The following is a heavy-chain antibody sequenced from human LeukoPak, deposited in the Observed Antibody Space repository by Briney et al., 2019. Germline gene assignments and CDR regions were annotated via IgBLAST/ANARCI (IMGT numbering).Heavy chain of an antibody. D-gene: IGHD2-2*01. CDR2: INHSGST. V-gene: IGHV4-34*01. CDR1: GGSFSGYY. Sequence: SETLSLTCAVYGGSFSGYYWSWIRQPPGKGLEWFGEINHSGSTNYNQSLKSRVTISVDTSKNQFSLKLSSVTAADTAVYYCARAPGYCSSTSCRSPLDYWGEGTLVTVSS. CDR3: ARAPGYCSSTSCRSPLDY. J-gene: IGHJ4*02.